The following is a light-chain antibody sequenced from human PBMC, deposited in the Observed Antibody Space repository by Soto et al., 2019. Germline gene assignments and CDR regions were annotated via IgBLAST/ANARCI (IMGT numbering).Light chain of an antibody. V-gene: IGKV1-6*01. CDR2: AAS. J-gene: IGKJ1*01. CDR3: LQDYNYPRT. CDR1: QGIRNE. Sequence: AIQMTQSPSSLSASVGDRVTITCRASQGIRNELGWYQQRPGKAPKLLIYAASTLESGVPSRFSASGSGTDFTLTISSPRPEDFATYYCLQDYNYPRTFGQGTKVEIK.